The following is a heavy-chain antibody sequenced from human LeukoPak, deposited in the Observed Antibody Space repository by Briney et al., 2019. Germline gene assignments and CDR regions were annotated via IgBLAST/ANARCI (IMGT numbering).Heavy chain of an antibody. CDR2: IIPSLDIA. CDR3: ARDQGGYKSVLDY. Sequence: SVKVSCKASGGTFSNYAISWVRQTPGQGLQWMGRIIPSLDIADYAQKFQGRVTITADKSTSTAYMELSSLRSEDTAVYYCARDQGGYKSVLDYWGQGTLVTVSS. CDR1: GGTFSNYA. D-gene: IGHD5-24*01. J-gene: IGHJ4*02. V-gene: IGHV1-69*04.